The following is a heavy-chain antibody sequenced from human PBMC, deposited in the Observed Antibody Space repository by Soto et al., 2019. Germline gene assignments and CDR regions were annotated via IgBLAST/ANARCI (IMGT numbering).Heavy chain of an antibody. CDR2: INAGNGNT. D-gene: IGHD6-19*01. CDR3: ARDREAVAGTFQH. Sequence: ASVKVSCKESGYTFTSYAMHWVRQAPGQRLEWMGWINAGNGNTKYSQKFQGRVTMTTDTSTSTAYMELRSLRSDDTAVYYCARDREAVAGTFQHWGQGTLVTVSS. CDR1: GYTFTSYA. J-gene: IGHJ1*01. V-gene: IGHV1-3*01.